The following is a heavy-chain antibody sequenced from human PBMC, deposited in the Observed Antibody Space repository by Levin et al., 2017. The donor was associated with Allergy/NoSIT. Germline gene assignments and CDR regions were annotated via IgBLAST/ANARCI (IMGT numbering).Heavy chain of an antibody. CDR3: ARQLGNFWSGYNYFDY. CDR2: ISSSGSTI. J-gene: IGHJ4*02. CDR1: GFTISSYE. D-gene: IGHD3-3*01. V-gene: IGHV3-48*03. Sequence: GESLKISCAASGFTISSYEMNWVRQAPGKGLEWVSYISSSGSTIYYADSVKGRFTISRDNAKNSLYLQMNSLRAEDTAVYYCARQLGNFWSGYNYFDYWGQGTLVTVSS.